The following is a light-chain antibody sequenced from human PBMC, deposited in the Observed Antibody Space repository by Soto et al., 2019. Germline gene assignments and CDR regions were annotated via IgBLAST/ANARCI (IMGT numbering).Light chain of an antibody. CDR2: EDI. Sequence: QSALTQPASVSGSPGQSITISCTGTISDVGRYNLVSWYQQHPDKAPKLIIYEDIGRASGVSHRFPGYTSGNTASLTISGLQTEDEAKYFCCSYAGGASVVFGGGTKVTVL. CDR1: ISDVGRYNL. CDR3: CSYAGGASVV. J-gene: IGLJ2*01. V-gene: IGLV2-23*01.